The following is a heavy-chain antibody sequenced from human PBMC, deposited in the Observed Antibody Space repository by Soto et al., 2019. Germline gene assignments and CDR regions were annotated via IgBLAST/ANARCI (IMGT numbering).Heavy chain of an antibody. Sequence: QVQLVQSGAEVKKPGSSVKVSCKASGGTFSSYAISWVRQAPGQGLAWMGGIIPIFGTANYAQKFQGRVTITADESTSTAYMEMSSLRSESTAVYYCASPNLRGGRAYYFDYRGQGTLVTVSS. CDR3: ASPNLRGGRAYYFDY. CDR1: GGTFSSYA. D-gene: IGHD2-15*01. V-gene: IGHV1-69*01. CDR2: IIPIFGTA. J-gene: IGHJ4*02.